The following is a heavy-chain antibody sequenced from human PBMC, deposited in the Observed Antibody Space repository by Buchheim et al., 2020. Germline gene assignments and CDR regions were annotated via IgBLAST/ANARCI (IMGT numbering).Heavy chain of an antibody. CDR2: ISYDGSDK. V-gene: IGHV3-30*18. D-gene: IGHD5-18*01. Sequence: QVQLVESGGGVVQPGRSLRLSCAASGFTFSSYGIHWVRQAPGKGLEWVAAISYDGSDKYYADSVKGRFTISRDNSKNTLYLQINSLRGDDTAIYYCVKSAMDTPMDFILEYWGQGTL. CDR3: VKSAMDTPMDFILEY. J-gene: IGHJ4*02. CDR1: GFTFSSYG.